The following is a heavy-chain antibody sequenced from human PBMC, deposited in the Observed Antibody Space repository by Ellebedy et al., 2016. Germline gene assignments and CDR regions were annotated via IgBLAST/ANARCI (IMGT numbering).Heavy chain of an antibody. J-gene: IGHJ6*03. CDR1: GGTFSSYA. D-gene: IGHD3-10*01. CDR3: ARGVYPMVRGVITSYYMDV. V-gene: IGHV1-69*13. Sequence: ASVKVSCKASGGTFSSYAISWVRQAPGQGLEWMGGIIPIFGTANYAQKFQGRVTITADESTSTAYMELSSLRSEDTAVYYCARGVYPMVRGVITSYYMDVWGKGTTVTVSS. CDR2: IIPIFGTA.